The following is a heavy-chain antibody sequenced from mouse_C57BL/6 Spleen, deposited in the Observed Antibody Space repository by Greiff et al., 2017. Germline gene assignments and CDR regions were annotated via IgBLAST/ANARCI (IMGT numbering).Heavy chain of an antibody. CDR1: GFTFSDYY. CDR2: INYDGSST. CDR3: ARGYDYDVGYYAMDY. V-gene: IGHV5-16*01. Sequence: EVQVVESEGGLVQPGSSMKLSCTASGFTFSDYYMAWVRQVPEKGLEWVANINYDGSSTYYLDSLKSRFIISRDNAKNILYLQMSSLKSEDTATYYCARGYDYDVGYYAMDYWGQGTSVTVSS. D-gene: IGHD2-4*01. J-gene: IGHJ4*01.